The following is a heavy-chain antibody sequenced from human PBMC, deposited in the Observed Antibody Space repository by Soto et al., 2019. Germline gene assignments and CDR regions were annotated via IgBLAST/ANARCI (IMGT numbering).Heavy chain of an antibody. V-gene: IGHV4-4*07. Sequence: SETLSLTCTVSGGSISSYYWSWIRQPAGKGLEWIGRIYTSGSTNYNPSLKSRVTMSVDTSKNQFSLKLSSVTAADTAVYYCAREVEYYHISTGYSLFDYWGQGTLVTVSS. D-gene: IGHD3-9*01. CDR1: GGSISSYY. CDR2: IYTSGST. J-gene: IGHJ4*02. CDR3: AREVEYYHISTGYSLFDY.